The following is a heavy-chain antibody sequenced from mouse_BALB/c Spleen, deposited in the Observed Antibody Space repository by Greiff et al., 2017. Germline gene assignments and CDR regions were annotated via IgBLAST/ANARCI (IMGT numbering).Heavy chain of an antibody. V-gene: IGHV14-4*02. D-gene: IGHD1-1*01. CDR2: IDPENGDT. J-gene: IGHJ2*01. Sequence: VQLQQSGAELVRSGASVKLSCTASGFNIKDYYMHWVKQRPEQGLEWIGWIDPENGDTEYAPKFPGKATMTADTSSNTAYLQLSSLPSEDTAVYYCNAEGTTGYWGQGTTLTVSS. CDR1: GFNIKDYY. CDR3: NAEGTTGY.